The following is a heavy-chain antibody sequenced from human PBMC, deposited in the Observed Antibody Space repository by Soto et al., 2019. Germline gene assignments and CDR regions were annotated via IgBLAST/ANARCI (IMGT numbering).Heavy chain of an antibody. J-gene: IGHJ4*02. CDR1: GFTFSDYY. CDR2: ISSSGSNI. CDR3: ARPRSGFLAY. D-gene: IGHD3-3*01. V-gene: IGHV3-11*01. Sequence: GGSLRLSCAASGFTFSDYYMNWIRQAPGKGLEWVSYISSSGSNIYYADSVKGRFTISRDNAKNSLYLHMNSLRAEDTAVYYCARPRSGFLAYWGQGTLVTVSS.